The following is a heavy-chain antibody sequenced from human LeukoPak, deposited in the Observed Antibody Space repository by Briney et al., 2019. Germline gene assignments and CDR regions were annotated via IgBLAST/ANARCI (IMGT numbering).Heavy chain of an antibody. D-gene: IGHD6-25*01. Sequence: SETLSLTCAVYGGSFNGYYWTWIRQPPGKGLEWIGEINHSGSTDYNPSLKRRVTISVDTSKNQFSLKLNSVTAADTAVYYCARGQLRLSNWGQGSLVIVSS. J-gene: IGHJ4*02. CDR3: ARGQLRLSN. V-gene: IGHV4-34*01. CDR2: INHSGST. CDR1: GGSFNGYY.